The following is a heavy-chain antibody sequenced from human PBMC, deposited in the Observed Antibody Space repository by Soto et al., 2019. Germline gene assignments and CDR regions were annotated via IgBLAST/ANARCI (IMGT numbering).Heavy chain of an antibody. CDR3: AREIEVLRYFDWLPGGYNWFDP. CDR2: INTNTGNP. J-gene: IGHJ5*02. Sequence: GASVKVSCKASGYTFTSYSMNWVLQAPGQGLEWMGWINTNTGNPTYAQGFTGRFVFSLDTSVSTAYLQICSLKAEDTAVYYCAREIEVLRYFDWLPGGYNWFDPWGQGTLVTVSS. D-gene: IGHD3-9*01. V-gene: IGHV7-4-1*01. CDR1: GYTFTSYS.